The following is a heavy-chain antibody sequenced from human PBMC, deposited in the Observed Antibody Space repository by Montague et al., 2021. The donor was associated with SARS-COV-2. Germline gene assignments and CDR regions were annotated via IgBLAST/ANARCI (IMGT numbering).Heavy chain of an antibody. D-gene: IGHD4-23*01. CDR3: ARGGGWKRHFDY. Sequence: SETLSLTCNVSGGSINNYYWSWIRQSPGRGLEWIGYIYYTGSTTRNPSLDSRVTISLDTSRDLVSLSLRSLTAADTAVYYCARGGGWKRHFDYWGQGTLVAVSS. CDR1: GGSINNYY. J-gene: IGHJ4*02. V-gene: IGHV4-59*01. CDR2: IYYTGST.